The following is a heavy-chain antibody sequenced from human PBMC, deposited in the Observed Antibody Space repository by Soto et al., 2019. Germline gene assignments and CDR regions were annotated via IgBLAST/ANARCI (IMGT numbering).Heavy chain of an antibody. Sequence: QVQLVQSGAEVRKPGASVKVSCKASGCTFTNYFITWVRQAPGQGLEWMGWISGYNGITSYAQMLQGRVTMTTDTSTATAHMEMRSLGSDDTAVYYCARQDYSSAMDVWGQGTTVTVSS. CDR3: ARQDYSSAMDV. J-gene: IGHJ6*02. CDR2: ISGYNGIT. CDR1: GCTFTNYF. V-gene: IGHV1-18*01.